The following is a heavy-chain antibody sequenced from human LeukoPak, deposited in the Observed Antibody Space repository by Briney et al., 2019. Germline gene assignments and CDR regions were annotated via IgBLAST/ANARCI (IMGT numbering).Heavy chain of an antibody. CDR2: ISKDKSFE. J-gene: IGHJ6*02. CDR3: ARESPRTFGWRKYYGMDV. Sequence: PGGSLRLSCVASGFTLSSYNMHWVRQAPGKGLEWVAVISKDKSFEYYGDSVKGRFTISRDNPRNTLYLEMNSLRAEDTAVYYCARESPRTFGWRKYYGMDVWGQGTTVTVSS. CDR1: GFTLSSYN. D-gene: IGHD2/OR15-2a*01. V-gene: IGHV3-30*03.